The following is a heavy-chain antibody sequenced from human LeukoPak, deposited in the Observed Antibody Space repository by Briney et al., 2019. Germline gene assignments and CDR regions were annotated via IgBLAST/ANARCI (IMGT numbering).Heavy chain of an antibody. J-gene: IGHJ3*02. Sequence: PSETLSLTCTVSGGSISSYYRSWIRQPPGKGQDWIGYIYYSGSTNYNPSLKSRVTISVDTSKNQFSLKLSSVTAADTAVYYCARAGGCSSTSCYYDAFDIWGQGTMVTVSS. V-gene: IGHV4-59*01. D-gene: IGHD2-2*01. CDR1: GGSISSYY. CDR3: ARAGGCSSTSCYYDAFDI. CDR2: IYYSGST.